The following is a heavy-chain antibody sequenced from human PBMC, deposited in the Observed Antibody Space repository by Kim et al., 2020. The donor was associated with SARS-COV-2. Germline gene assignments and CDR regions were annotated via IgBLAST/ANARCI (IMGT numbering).Heavy chain of an antibody. V-gene: IGHV4-59*01. CDR3: ARLFDYGDYSHYWYFDL. J-gene: IGHJ2*01. Sequence: SETLSLTCTVSGGSISSYYWSWIRQPPGKGLEWIGYIYYSGSTNYNPSPKSRVTISVDKSKNQFSLKLSSVTAADTAVYYCARLFDYGDYSHYWYFDLWGRGTLVTVSS. D-gene: IGHD4-17*01. CDR1: GGSISSYY. CDR2: IYYSGST.